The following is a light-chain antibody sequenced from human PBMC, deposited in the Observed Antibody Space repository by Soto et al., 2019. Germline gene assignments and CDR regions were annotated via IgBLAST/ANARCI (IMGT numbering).Light chain of an antibody. V-gene: IGLV4-69*01. Sequence: QPVLTQLPSASASLGASVKLTCTLSSGLSSYAIAWHQQQPEKGPRYLMKLNSDGSHSKGDGIPDRFSGSSSGAERYLTISSLQSEDEADYYCQTWGTGIHYVFGTGTKVTVL. J-gene: IGLJ1*01. CDR3: QTWGTGIHYV. CDR1: SGLSSYA. CDR2: LNSDGSH.